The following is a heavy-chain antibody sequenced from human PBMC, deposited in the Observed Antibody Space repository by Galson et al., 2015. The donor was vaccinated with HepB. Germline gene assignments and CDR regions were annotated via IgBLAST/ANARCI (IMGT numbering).Heavy chain of an antibody. V-gene: IGHV3-23*01. Sequence: SLRLSCAASGFTFSSYAMSWVRQAPGKGLEWVSGITGSGGSTYYADSVKGRLTISRDNSKNTLYLQMNSLRAEDTAIYYCAKVPNFYCSGGNCYFDYWGQETLVTVS. J-gene: IGHJ4*02. CDR1: GFTFSSYA. CDR2: ITGSGGST. CDR3: AKVPNFYCSGGNCYFDY. D-gene: IGHD2-15*01.